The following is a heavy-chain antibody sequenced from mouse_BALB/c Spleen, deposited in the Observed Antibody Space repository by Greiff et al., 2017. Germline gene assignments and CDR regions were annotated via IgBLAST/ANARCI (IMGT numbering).Heavy chain of an antibody. Sequence: EVMLVESGGGLVQPGGSRKLSCAASGFTFSSFGMHWVRQAPEKGLEWVAYISSGSSTIYYADTVKGRFTISRDNPKNTLFLQMTSLRSEDTAMYYCARSGDYDVSYYAMDYWGQGTSVTVSS. D-gene: IGHD2-4*01. V-gene: IGHV5-17*02. CDR1: GFTFSSFG. CDR3: ARSGDYDVSYYAMDY. CDR2: ISSGSSTI. J-gene: IGHJ4*01.